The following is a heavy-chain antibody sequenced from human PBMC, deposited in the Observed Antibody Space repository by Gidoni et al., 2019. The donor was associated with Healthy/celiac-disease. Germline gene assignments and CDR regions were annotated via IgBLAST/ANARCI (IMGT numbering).Heavy chain of an antibody. CDR1: GGSLSSGSYY. CDR3: AREKGGDDFWSGYPPDY. J-gene: IGHJ4*02. CDR2: IYTSGST. Sequence: QVQLQESGPGLVKPSQTLSLTCTVSGGSLSSGSYYWSWIRQPAGKGLAWIGRIYTSGSTNYNPSLKSRVTMSVDTSKNQFSLKLSSVTAADTAVYYCAREKGGDDFWSGYPPDYWGQGTLVTVSS. V-gene: IGHV4-61*02. D-gene: IGHD3-3*01.